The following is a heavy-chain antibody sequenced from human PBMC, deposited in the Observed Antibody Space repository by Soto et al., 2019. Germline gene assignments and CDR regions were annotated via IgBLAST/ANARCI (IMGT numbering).Heavy chain of an antibody. CDR3: SRDLATYYGPGTHPPVGGSRFDP. V-gene: IGHV4-34*01. Sequence: SENLSLTCDVYCGSVNEYYWTWIRQSQGTGLEWNGEINHRGNTNYNLSLTSRVTISLDTVKNQFSLDLSAVTAADTAVYYCSRDLATYYGPGTHPPVGGSRFDPWGQGTLVT. D-gene: IGHD3-10*01. CDR2: INHRGNT. J-gene: IGHJ5*02. CDR1: CGSVNEYY.